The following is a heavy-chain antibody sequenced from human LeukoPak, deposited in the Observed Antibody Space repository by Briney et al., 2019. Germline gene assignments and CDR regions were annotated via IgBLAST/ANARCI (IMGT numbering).Heavy chain of an antibody. CDR2: ISPYNGNT. V-gene: IGHV1-18*01. J-gene: IGHJ3*02. CDR3: ARYIAAAASDSFDI. Sequence: ASVKVSCRASGYTFTTYGISWVRQAPGQGLEWMGWISPYNGNTNYAQKLQGRVTMTTDTSTSTAYMELRSLRSDDTAVYYCARYIAAAASDSFDIWGQGTMVTVSS. D-gene: IGHD6-13*01. CDR1: GYTFTTYG.